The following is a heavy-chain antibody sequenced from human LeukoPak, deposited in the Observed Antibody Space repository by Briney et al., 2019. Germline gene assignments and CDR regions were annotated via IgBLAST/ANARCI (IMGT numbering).Heavy chain of an antibody. Sequence: NSSQTLSLTYTVSGGSISSGSYYWSWIRQPAGKGLEWIGRMYSSGSTNYNPSLKSRVTISVDTSKNQFSLKLSSVTAADTAVYYCARGLPATTVTSANYYGMDVWGQGTTVTVSS. V-gene: IGHV4-61*02. CDR3: ARGLPATTVTSANYYGMDV. D-gene: IGHD4-17*01. CDR2: MYSSGST. J-gene: IGHJ6*02. CDR1: GGSISSGSYY.